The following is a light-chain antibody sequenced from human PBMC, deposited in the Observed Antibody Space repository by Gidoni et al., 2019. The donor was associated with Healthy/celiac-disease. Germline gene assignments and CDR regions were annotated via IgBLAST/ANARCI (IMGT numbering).Light chain of an antibody. CDR3: QQYGSSLYT. CDR2: GAS. J-gene: IGKJ2*01. CDR1: QSVSSSY. Sequence: DIVFTQSPGTLSLSPGERATLSCRASQSVSSSYLAWYQQTPGQDPRLLIYGASSMATGIPDRFSGSGSGTDFTITISRLEPEDFAVYYCQQYGSSLYTFGQGTKLEIK. V-gene: IGKV3-20*01.